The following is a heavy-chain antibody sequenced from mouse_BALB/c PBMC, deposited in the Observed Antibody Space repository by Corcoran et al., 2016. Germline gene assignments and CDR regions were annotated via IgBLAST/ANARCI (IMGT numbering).Heavy chain of an antibody. D-gene: IGHD1-1*01. CDR1: GYTFTTAG. V-gene: IGHV9-4*02. CDR2: INTHSGVP. J-gene: IGHJ4*01. Sequence: QIQLVQSGPELKKPGETVRISCKASGYTFTTAGMQWVQQMPGKGLKWIGWINTHSGVPKYAEDFKGRFAFSLETSSRTAYLQRSNLKNEDTATYFCARSIAHYDGSHYYAMDYWGQGTSVTVSS. CDR3: ARSIAHYDGSHYYAMDY.